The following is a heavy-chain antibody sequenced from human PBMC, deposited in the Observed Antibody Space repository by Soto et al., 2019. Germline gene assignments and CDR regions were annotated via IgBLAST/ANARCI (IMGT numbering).Heavy chain of an antibody. Sequence: EVQLVESGGGLVQPGGSLRLSCAGSGSTFSNYWMHWVRQAPGKGLEWVSRIDHDGPTDYADSVRGRFTISRDNAENTLYLQMNSLRPEDTAVYYCVRDSHGDYWGQGTLVTVSS. V-gene: IGHV3-74*01. J-gene: IGHJ4*02. CDR3: VRDSHGDY. CDR2: IDHDGPT. CDR1: GSTFSNYW.